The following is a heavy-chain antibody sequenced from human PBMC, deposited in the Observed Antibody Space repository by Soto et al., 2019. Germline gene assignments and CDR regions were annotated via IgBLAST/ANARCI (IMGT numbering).Heavy chain of an antibody. CDR2: VSPENKNA. CDR3: EVTTGY. CDR1: GYTFTEYD. D-gene: IGHD1-1*01. Sequence: QVQVIQSRAEVKKPGASVKVSCKTSGYTFTEYDINWVRQAPGQGPEYMGWVSPENKNAGYAPQFRGRVSMTTDTTISTAYLGVTNLTYEDTAVYYCEVTTGYWGQGTMVTVSS. V-gene: IGHV1-8*01. J-gene: IGHJ4*02.